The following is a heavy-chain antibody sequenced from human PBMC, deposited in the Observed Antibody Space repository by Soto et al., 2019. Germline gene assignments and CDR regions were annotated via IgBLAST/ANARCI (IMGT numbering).Heavy chain of an antibody. J-gene: IGHJ4*02. CDR1: GFTFSSYG. Sequence: PGESLKISCAASGFTFSSYGMHWVRQAPGKGLEWVAVIWYDGSNKYYADSVKGRFTISRDNSKNTLYLQMNSLRAEDTAVYYCARGDYGDYEVSYFDYWGQGTLVTVSS. CDR2: IWYDGSNK. D-gene: IGHD4-17*01. V-gene: IGHV3-33*01. CDR3: ARGDYGDYEVSYFDY.